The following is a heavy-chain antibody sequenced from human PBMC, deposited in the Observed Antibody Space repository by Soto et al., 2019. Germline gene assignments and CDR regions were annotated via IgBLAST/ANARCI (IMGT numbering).Heavy chain of an antibody. Sequence: EVQLEESGGGWVQPGGSLRLSCAASGFTFSRYTMNWVRQSPGKGLEWVSYISSGSLSIYYADSVKGRFTVSRDNAKNSVFLQMNSLRDEDTAVYYCARGGSSSDNGMDVWGQGTTVTVSS. CDR1: GFTFSRYT. J-gene: IGHJ6*02. CDR3: ARGGSSSDNGMDV. V-gene: IGHV3-48*02. D-gene: IGHD3-16*01. CDR2: ISSGSLSI.